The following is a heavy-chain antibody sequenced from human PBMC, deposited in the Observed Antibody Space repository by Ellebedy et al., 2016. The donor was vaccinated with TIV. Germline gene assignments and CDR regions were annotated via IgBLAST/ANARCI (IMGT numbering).Heavy chain of an antibody. Sequence: PGGSLRLSCAASGFTFSSYSMHWVRQAPGKGLAWGTFISPDGSDKYYADSVKGRFTVSRDNSKNTLYLQMDSLRDDDTAVFYCARDLRVGQNKDALDVWGQGTMVTLSS. CDR1: GFTFSSYS. D-gene: IGHD1-26*01. CDR2: ISPDGSDK. J-gene: IGHJ3*01. V-gene: IGHV3-30*04. CDR3: ARDLRVGQNKDALDV.